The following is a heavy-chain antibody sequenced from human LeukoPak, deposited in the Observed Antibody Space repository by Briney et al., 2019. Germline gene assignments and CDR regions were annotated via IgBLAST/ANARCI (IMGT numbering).Heavy chain of an antibody. CDR3: ARDSLRGYSYGDTDY. CDR2: IYYSGST. Sequence: SETLSLTCTVSGVSISSSSYYWGWIRQPPGKGLEWIGSIYYSGSTYYNPSLKSRVTISVDTSKNQFSLKLSSVTAADTAVYYCARDSLRGYSYGDTDYWGQGTLVTVSS. CDR1: GVSISSSSYY. J-gene: IGHJ4*02. D-gene: IGHD5-18*01. V-gene: IGHV4-39*07.